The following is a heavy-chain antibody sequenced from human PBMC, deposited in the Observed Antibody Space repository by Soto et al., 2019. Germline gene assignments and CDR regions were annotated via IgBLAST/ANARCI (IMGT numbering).Heavy chain of an antibody. Sequence: GPSVKVSCKASGYTFTIYAMHWVRQAQEQRLEWMGWINAGNGNTKYSQKFQGRVTITRDTSASTAYMELSSLRSEDTAVYYCASSGWYKNYYYYMDVWGKGTTVTVSS. J-gene: IGHJ6*03. CDR2: INAGNGNT. CDR1: GYTFTIYA. V-gene: IGHV1-3*01. D-gene: IGHD6-19*01. CDR3: ASSGWYKNYYYYMDV.